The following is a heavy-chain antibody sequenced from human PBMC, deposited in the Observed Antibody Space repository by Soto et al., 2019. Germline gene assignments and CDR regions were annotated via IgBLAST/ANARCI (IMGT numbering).Heavy chain of an antibody. J-gene: IGHJ4*02. CDR2: INQDGSAK. CDR3: ARGPF. Sequence: EVRMVASGGGVVQPGESLRLSCAASGFTFSNQWMSWVRQAPGKGLEWVANINQDGSAKSHVDSVEGRFTISRDNAKNXLXXXXNTLRVEDTAVYYCARGPFWGQGTLVTVSS. D-gene: IGHD3-3*02. CDR1: GFTFSNQW. V-gene: IGHV3-7*01.